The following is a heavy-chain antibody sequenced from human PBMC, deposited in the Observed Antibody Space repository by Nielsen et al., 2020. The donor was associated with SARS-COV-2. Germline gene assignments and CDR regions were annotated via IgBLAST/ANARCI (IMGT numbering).Heavy chain of an antibody. CDR3: AREQLWAEGGDY. D-gene: IGHD1-1*01. J-gene: IGHJ4*02. CDR2: INHSGTT. V-gene: IGHV4-34*01. Sequence: SATLSLTCAVYGGSLKGYYWTWIRHPPGKGLEWIGEINHSGTTNYNPSLKGRVSISVDLSRNQFSLKLRSVTAADTAVYFCAREQLWAEGGDYWGRGTLVTVSS. CDR1: GGSLKGYY.